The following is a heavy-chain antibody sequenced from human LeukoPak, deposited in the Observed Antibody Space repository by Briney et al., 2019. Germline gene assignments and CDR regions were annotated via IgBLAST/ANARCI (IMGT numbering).Heavy chain of an antibody. CDR2: LASDGSNK. D-gene: IGHD5-24*01. Sequence: GGSLRLSCAASGFTFNNRPLHWVRQAPGKGLEWVAVLASDGSNKYYADSVKGRFTISRDTSKNTLYLQMNSLRPEDTAVYYCARGPGRSDGILDFSITPSKAGVSWGQGTLVTVSS. J-gene: IGHJ5*02. CDR1: GFTFNNRP. CDR3: ARGPGRSDGILDFSITPSKAGVS. V-gene: IGHV3-30*04.